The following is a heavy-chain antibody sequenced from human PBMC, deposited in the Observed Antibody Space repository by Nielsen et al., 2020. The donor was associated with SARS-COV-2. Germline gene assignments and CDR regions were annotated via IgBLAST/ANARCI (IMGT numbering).Heavy chain of an antibody. CDR2: ISSSSSYI. Sequence: GESLKISCAASGFTFSSYSMNWVRQAPGKGLEWVSSISSSSSYIYYADSVKGRFTISRDNAKNSLYLQMNSLRAEDTAVYYCARAIGSSPGFDPWGQGTLVTVSS. J-gene: IGHJ5*02. CDR3: ARAIGSSPGFDP. CDR1: GFTFSSYS. D-gene: IGHD6-6*01. V-gene: IGHV3-21*01.